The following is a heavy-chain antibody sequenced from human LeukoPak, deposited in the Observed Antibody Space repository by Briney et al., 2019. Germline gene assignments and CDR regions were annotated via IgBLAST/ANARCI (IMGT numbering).Heavy chain of an antibody. CDR1: GYSVSTSNY. V-gene: IGHV4-28*05. CDR3: ARGVKDIVVVVAAMSVAINIWFDP. D-gene: IGHD2-15*01. J-gene: IGHJ5*02. Sequence: SETLSLTCSVSGYSVSTSNYWAWIRQPPGRGLEWIGHIYYSGGIYYNPSLKSRVTISVDTSKNQFSLKLSSVTAADTAVYYCARGVKDIVVVVAAMSVAINIWFDPWGQGTLLTVSS. CDR2: IYYSGGI.